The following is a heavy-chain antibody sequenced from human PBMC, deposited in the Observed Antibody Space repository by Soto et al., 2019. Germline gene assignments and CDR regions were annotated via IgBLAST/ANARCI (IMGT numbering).Heavy chain of an antibody. CDR2: IWYDGSNK. V-gene: IGHV3-33*01. D-gene: IGHD1-26*01. CDR3: ARDNSGTNGDYCFDY. J-gene: IGHJ4*02. CDR1: GFTFSSYG. Sequence: QVQLVESGGGVVQPGRSLRLSCAASGFTFSSYGMHWVRQAPGKGLEWVAVIWYDGSNKYYADSMKGRFTISRDNSKNTLYLQMNSLRAEDTAVYYCARDNSGTNGDYCFDYWGQGTLVTVSS.